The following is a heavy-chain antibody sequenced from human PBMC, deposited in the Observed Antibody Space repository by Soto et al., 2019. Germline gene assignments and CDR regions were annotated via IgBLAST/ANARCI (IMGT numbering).Heavy chain of an antibody. CDR2: ISGSGNKI. Sequence: GGSLRLSCAASGFMFSTYAMRWVRQAPGKGLEWVAGISGSGNKIDYADAVKGRFTILRDNSNNTLYLQMNSLRVEDTAVYYCAKELFYYDSSDYSWGQGTLVTAPQ. V-gene: IGHV3-23*01. CDR3: AKELFYYDSSDYS. CDR1: GFMFSTYA. J-gene: IGHJ4*02. D-gene: IGHD3-22*01.